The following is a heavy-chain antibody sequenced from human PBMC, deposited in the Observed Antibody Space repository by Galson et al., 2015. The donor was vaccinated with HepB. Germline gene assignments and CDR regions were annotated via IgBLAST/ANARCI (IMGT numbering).Heavy chain of an antibody. D-gene: IGHD1-26*01. Sequence: SLRLSCAASGFTFSSYAMHWVRQAPGKGLEWVAVISYDGSNKYYADSVKGRFTISRDNSKNTLYLQMNSLRAEDTAVYYCARGGGGGATFPHYYGMDVWGQGTTVTVSS. CDR1: GFTFSSYA. V-gene: IGHV3-30-3*01. CDR2: ISYDGSNK. CDR3: ARGGGGGATFPHYYGMDV. J-gene: IGHJ6*02.